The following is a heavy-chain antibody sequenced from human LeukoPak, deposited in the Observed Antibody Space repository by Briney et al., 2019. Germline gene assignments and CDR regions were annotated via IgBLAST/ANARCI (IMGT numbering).Heavy chain of an antibody. CDR1: GFTFSSYA. Sequence: GGSLKLSCAASGFTFSSYAMSWVRQAPGKGLEWVSAISGSGGSTYYADSVKGRFTISRDNSKNTLYLQMNSLRAEDTAVYYCAKDGGLWVSAHWGDSWGRGTLVTVSS. CDR2: ISGSGGST. D-gene: IGHD7-27*01. V-gene: IGHV3-23*01. J-gene: IGHJ4*02. CDR3: AKDGGLWVSAHWGDS.